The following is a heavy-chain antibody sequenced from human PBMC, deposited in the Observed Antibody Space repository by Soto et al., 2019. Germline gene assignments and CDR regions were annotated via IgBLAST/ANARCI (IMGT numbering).Heavy chain of an antibody. Sequence: GGSLRLSCAASGFTFSSYAMSWVRQAPGKGLEWVSAISGSGGSTYYADSVKGRFTISRDNSKNTLYLQMNSLRAEDTAVYYCAKVEVDSSTYNWFDPWGQGTLVTVSS. CDR3: AKVEVDSSTYNWFDP. D-gene: IGHD6-13*01. J-gene: IGHJ5*02. CDR1: GFTFSSYA. V-gene: IGHV3-23*01. CDR2: ISGSGGST.